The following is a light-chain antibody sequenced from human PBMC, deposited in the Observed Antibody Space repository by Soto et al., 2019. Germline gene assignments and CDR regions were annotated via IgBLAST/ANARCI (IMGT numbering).Light chain of an antibody. CDR1: QNISTN. J-gene: IGKJ3*01. CDR2: AAS. V-gene: IGKV1-39*01. CDR3: QVSYINIRIFT. Sequence: DIQMTQSPSSLSASVGDRVTITCRASQNISTNLCWYQQKPGKAPKLLIYAASSLQNGVPSRFSGSGSGTDFTLTISSLQAEDFATYYCQVSYINIRIFTFGPGTKLDIK.